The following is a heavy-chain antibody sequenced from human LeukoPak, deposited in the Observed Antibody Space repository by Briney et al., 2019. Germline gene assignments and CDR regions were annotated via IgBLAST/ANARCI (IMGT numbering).Heavy chain of an antibody. D-gene: IGHD2-15*01. CDR1: GGSISSSSYY. V-gene: IGHV4-39*01. J-gene: IGHJ4*02. Sequence: PSETLSLTCTVSGGSISSSSYYWGWIRQPPGKGLEWIGSIYYSGSTYYNPSLKSRVTISVDTSKNQFSLKLSSVTAADTAVYYCAVVGTILRDFDYWGRGTLVTVSS. CDR3: AVVGTILRDFDY. CDR2: IYYSGST.